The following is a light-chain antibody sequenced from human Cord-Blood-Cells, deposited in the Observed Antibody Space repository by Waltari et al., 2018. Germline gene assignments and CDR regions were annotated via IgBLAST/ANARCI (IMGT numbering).Light chain of an antibody. V-gene: IGLV3-1*01. CDR1: KLGDNK. Sequence: SYELTQPPSVSVSPGQTASITCPGDKLGDNKPCWYQQKPGQSPVLVIYQDSKRPSGIPERFSGSNSGNTATLTISGTQAMDEADYYCQAWDSSTVVFGGGTKLTVL. CDR2: QDS. J-gene: IGLJ2*01. CDR3: QAWDSSTVV.